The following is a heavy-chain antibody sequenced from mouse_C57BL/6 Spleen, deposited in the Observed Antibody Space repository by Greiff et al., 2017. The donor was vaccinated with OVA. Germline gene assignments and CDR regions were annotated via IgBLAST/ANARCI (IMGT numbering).Heavy chain of an antibody. Sequence: QVQLQQSGAELVKPGASVKISCKASGYAFSSYWMNWVKQRPGKGLEWIGQIYPGDGDTNYNGKFKGKATLTADKSSSTASMQLSSLTSEDSAVYFCARSITTVYAMDYWGQGTSVTVSS. J-gene: IGHJ4*01. CDR1: GYAFSSYW. D-gene: IGHD1-1*01. CDR3: ARSITTVYAMDY. CDR2: IYPGDGDT. V-gene: IGHV1-80*01.